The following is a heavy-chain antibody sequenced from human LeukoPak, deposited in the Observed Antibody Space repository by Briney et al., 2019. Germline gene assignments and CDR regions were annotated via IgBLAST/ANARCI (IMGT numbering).Heavy chain of an antibody. CDR3: AKTPERIAVTEIGY. V-gene: IGHV3-23*01. J-gene: IGHJ4*02. CDR1: GFTFDTYA. D-gene: IGHD6-19*01. CDR2: ISGSGGST. Sequence: PGGSLRLSCAASGFTFDTYAVNWVRQAPGKGLEWVSTISGSGGSTYYADSVKGRFTISRDNSKNTLYLQMNSLRAEDTAVYYCAKTPERIAVTEIGYWGQGTLVTVSS.